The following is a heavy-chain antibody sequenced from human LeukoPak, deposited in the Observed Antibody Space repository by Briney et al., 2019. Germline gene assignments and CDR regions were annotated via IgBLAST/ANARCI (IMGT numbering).Heavy chain of an antibody. CDR3: ARGAAAGPYNWFDP. Sequence: SETLSLTCTVSGGSISSYYWSWIRRPPGKGLEWIGYIYYSGNTNDNPSLKSRVTISLDTSKNQLPLKLSSVTAADTAVYYCARGAAAGPYNWFDPWGQGTLVTVSS. D-gene: IGHD6-13*01. CDR1: GGSISSYY. J-gene: IGHJ5*02. V-gene: IGHV4-59*08. CDR2: IYYSGNT.